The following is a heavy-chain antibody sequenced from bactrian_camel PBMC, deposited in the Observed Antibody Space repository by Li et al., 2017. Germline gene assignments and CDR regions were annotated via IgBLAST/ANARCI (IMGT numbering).Heavy chain of an antibody. CDR1: GFTFSHYY. V-gene: IGHV3S1*01. D-gene: IGHD4*01. J-gene: IGHJ4*01. CDR3: AKDLFTDYAR. CDR2: IYSGGDIT. Sequence: HVQLVESGGGLVQPGGSLRLSCAASGFTFSHYYMSWVRQAPGKGLEWVSLIYSGGDITYYTDSVKGRFTIARDNAKNTLYLQMNSLKSEDTALYYCAKDLFTDYARWGQGTQVTVS.